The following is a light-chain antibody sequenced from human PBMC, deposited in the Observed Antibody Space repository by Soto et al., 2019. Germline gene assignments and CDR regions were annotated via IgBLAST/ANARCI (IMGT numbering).Light chain of an antibody. V-gene: IGKV3-20*01. Sequence: DIVLTQSPGTLSLSPGETATLSCRASQSLAGNYLAWYQQKPGQAPRLLISGASSRATGIPDRFSGSGSGTDFTLTITSLQSEDFAVYYCQQYKNWPPLTFGGGTKVEIK. CDR2: GAS. CDR1: QSLAGNY. CDR3: QQYKNWPPLT. J-gene: IGKJ4*01.